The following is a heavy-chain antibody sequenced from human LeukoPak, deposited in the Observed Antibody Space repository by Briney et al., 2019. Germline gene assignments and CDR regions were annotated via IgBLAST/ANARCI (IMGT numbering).Heavy chain of an antibody. D-gene: IGHD3-22*01. CDR1: GFTFSIHG. CDR3: AKDGDSSGYYSSYHNYMDV. V-gene: IGHV3-30*18. Sequence: LGGSLRLPCAPSGFTFSIHGMHGVRQPPGRGVEWVGVISYDGSHKYSADSVQGRFTITRDNSKNTQYLLMHSVRAEDTAVYYCAKDGDSSGYYSSYHNYMDVWGKGTSVTISS. CDR2: ISYDGSHK. J-gene: IGHJ6*03.